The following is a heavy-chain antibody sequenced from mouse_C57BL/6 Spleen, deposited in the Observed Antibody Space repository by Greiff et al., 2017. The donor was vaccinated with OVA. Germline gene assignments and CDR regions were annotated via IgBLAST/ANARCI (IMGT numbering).Heavy chain of an antibody. CDR1: GYTFTSYG. V-gene: IGHV1-81*01. CDR2: IYPRSGNT. J-gene: IGHJ3*01. CDR3: ARRGGDSSGD. Sequence: QVQLKQSGAELARPGASVKLSCKASGYTFTSYGISWVKQRTGQGLEWIGEIYPRSGNTYYNEKFKGKATLTADKSSSTAYMELRSLTSEDSAVYFCARRGGDSSGDWGQGTLVTVSA. D-gene: IGHD3-2*02.